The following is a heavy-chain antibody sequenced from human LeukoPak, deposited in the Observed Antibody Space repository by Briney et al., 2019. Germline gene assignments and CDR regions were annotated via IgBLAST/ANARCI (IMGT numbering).Heavy chain of an antibody. V-gene: IGHV4-39*01. CDR3: ARQGVVGATGFDF. CDR1: GGSISELNYY. J-gene: IGHJ4*02. D-gene: IGHD1-26*01. Sequence: SETLSLTCSVSGGSISELNYYWGWIRQPPGKGLEWIGNIYYSGSTYNNPSLESRVVISVDTSRNQFSLKLTSVTATDTAVYYCARQGVVGATGFDFWGQGILFTVSS. CDR2: IYYSGST.